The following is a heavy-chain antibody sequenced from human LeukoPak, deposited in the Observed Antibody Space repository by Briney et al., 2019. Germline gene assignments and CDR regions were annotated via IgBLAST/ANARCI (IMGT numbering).Heavy chain of an antibody. D-gene: IGHD1-26*01. V-gene: IGHV3-23*01. Sequence: GGSLRLSCAASGFTFTSYSMNWVRQAPGKGLEWVSTISGGGGSTYYADSVKGRFTISRDNSKNTLYLQVNGLRAEDTAVYYCAKGGKWDVTPFDYWGQGTLVTVSS. CDR1: GFTFTSYS. CDR2: ISGGGGST. J-gene: IGHJ4*02. CDR3: AKGGKWDVTPFDY.